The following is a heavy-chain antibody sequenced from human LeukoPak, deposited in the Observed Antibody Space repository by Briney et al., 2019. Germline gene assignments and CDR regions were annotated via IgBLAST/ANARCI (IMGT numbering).Heavy chain of an antibody. Sequence: ASVKVSFKASGYTFTGYYMHWVRQAPGQGVEGMGWINPNSGGTDYAQKFQGRVTMARDTSISTAYMELSSLTSDDTAVYYCSRGRADRYSGYDFGDYWGQGTLVTVSS. CDR3: SRGRADRYSGYDFGDY. D-gene: IGHD5-12*01. V-gene: IGHV1-2*02. J-gene: IGHJ4*02. CDR2: INPNSGGT. CDR1: GYTFTGYY.